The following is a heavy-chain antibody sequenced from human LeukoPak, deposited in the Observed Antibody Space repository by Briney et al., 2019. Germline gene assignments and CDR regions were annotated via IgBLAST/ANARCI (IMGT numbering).Heavy chain of an antibody. CDR2: IYSSGST. J-gene: IGHJ3*02. CDR1: GVSINSRY. V-gene: IGHV4-4*07. Sequence: SETLSLTCIVSGVSINSRYWGWVRQPAGKGLEWIGHIYSSGSTFYNPSLKSRVTISVETSTNHFYLKLTSVTAADTALYYCARRWTGENTFDIWGQGTMVTVSS. CDR3: ARRWTGENTFDI. D-gene: IGHD3/OR15-3a*01.